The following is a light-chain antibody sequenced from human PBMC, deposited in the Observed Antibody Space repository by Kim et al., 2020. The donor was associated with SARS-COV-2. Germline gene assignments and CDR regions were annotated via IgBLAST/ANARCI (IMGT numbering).Light chain of an antibody. CDR1: QTISSW. Sequence: ASVGDRGTITCRASQTISSWVAWYQQKPGKAPKILIYKASSLESGVPSRFSGSGSGTEFTLTISSLQPDDFATYYCQQYNSYAWTFGQGTKVEIK. V-gene: IGKV1-5*03. CDR2: KAS. CDR3: QQYNSYAWT. J-gene: IGKJ1*01.